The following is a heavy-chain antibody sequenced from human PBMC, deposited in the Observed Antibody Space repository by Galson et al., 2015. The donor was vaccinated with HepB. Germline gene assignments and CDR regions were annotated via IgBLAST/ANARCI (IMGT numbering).Heavy chain of an antibody. D-gene: IGHD3-22*01. CDR3: ARKYYYDSSGYADAVDI. V-gene: IGHV3-33*01. CDR1: GFTFSSYG. Sequence: LRLSCAASGFTFSSYGMHWVRQAPGKGLAWVAVIWYDGSNKFYADSVKGRFTISRYNSKNTLYLQMNSLRAEDTAVYYCARKYYYDSSGYADAVDIWGQGTMVTVSS. J-gene: IGHJ3*02. CDR2: IWYDGSNK.